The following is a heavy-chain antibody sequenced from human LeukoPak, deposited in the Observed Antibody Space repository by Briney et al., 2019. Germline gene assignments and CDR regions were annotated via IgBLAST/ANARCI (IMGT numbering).Heavy chain of an antibody. V-gene: IGHV3-30*02. CDR1: GFTFSKYG. Sequence: GGSLRLSCAASGFTFSKYGMHWVRQAPGKGLEWVAVIWFDGINTNHADSVKGRFTVSRDNSKNTLFLQMNSLRADDTAVYYCAKDSASWSYYFDSWGQGTLVIVSS. J-gene: IGHJ4*02. D-gene: IGHD6-13*01. CDR2: IWFDGINT. CDR3: AKDSASWSYYFDS.